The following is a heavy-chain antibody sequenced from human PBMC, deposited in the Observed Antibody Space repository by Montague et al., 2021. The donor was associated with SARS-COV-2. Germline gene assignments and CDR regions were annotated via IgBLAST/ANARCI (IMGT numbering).Heavy chain of an antibody. J-gene: IGHJ6*02. CDR2: ISYDGSNK. V-gene: IGHV3-30-3*01. Sequence: LSLSCSASGFTFSSYAMHWVRQAPGKGLEWVAVISYDGSNKYYADSVKGRFTISRDNSKNTLYLQMNSLRAEDTAVYYCARELADYGMDVWGQGTTVTVSS. CDR1: GFTFSSYA. CDR3: ARELADYGMDV.